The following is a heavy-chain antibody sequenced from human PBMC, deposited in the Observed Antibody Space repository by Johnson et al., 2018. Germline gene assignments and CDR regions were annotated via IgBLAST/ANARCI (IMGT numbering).Heavy chain of an antibody. CDR2: VSRSSRYI. V-gene: IGHV3-21*01. CDR3: ARDNRYDYDSSAYYFGGYFQH. CDR1: GFTFSSCS. D-gene: IGHD3-22*01. Sequence: VQLVESGGGLVKPGGSRRLSCAASGFTFSSCSMNWVSPAPGKVLEWVSSVSRSSRYIYYAHSVKVRFTISRDNGKNSLDLQINSLTAEDTAVYYCARDNRYDYDSSAYYFGGYFQHWGQCTLVTVSS. J-gene: IGHJ1*01.